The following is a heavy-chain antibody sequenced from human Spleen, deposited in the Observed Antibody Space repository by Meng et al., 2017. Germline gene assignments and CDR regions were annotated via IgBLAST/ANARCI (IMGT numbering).Heavy chain of an antibody. J-gene: IGHJ4*02. Sequence: HVPPAQSEDEGNKPGASVKVSCKPSGYNFPDYYIHRGRRAPGQGLELMGRINPKSGDTHYAQKFQARVTMTGDTSISTAYMELSGLRSDDTAMYYCARDEDISAAGKLFGDYWGQGTLVTVSS. CDR1: GYNFPDYY. CDR3: ARDEDISAAGKLFGDY. D-gene: IGHD6-25*01. CDR2: INPKSGDT. V-gene: IGHV1-2*06.